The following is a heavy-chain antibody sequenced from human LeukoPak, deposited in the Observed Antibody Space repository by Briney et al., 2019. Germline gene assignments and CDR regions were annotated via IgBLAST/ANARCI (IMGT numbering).Heavy chain of an antibody. V-gene: IGHV1-2*02. CDR3: ASRSSTVATFPIHY. Sequence: GASVKVSCKASGYTFTGYYMHWVRQAPGQGLEWMGWINPDSDVANYAQKFQGRVTLTRDTSISTAYMELSSLTSDDTAVYYCASRSSTVATFPIHYWGQGTMVTVSS. D-gene: IGHD5-12*01. CDR2: INPDSDVA. J-gene: IGHJ4*02. CDR1: GYTFTGYY.